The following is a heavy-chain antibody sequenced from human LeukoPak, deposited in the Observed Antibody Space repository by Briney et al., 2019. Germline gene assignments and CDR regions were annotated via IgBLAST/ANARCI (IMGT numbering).Heavy chain of an antibody. D-gene: IGHD3-10*01. Sequence: SETLSLTCTVSGVSISSYYWGWIRQPPGKGLEWIGYIYYSGSTTHNPSLKSRITISVDTSKNQFYLRLSSVTAADTAFYYCARHLGDDGFSVGGSGSYFYPWGQGTLVTVSS. CDR3: ARHLGDDGFSVGGSGSYFYP. V-gene: IGHV4-59*08. J-gene: IGHJ5*02. CDR1: GVSISSYY. CDR2: IYYSGST.